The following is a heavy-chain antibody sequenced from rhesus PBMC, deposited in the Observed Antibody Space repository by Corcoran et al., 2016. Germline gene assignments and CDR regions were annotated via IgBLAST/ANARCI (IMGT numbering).Heavy chain of an antibody. V-gene: IGHV4-106*01. CDR2: IYGSGGGT. J-gene: IGHJ4*01. CDR3: ARDGYGYYFDY. CDR1: GGSISDDYY. D-gene: IGHD3-9*01. Sequence: QVQLQESGPGLVKPSETLSLTCAVSGGSISDDYYWSWIRQPPGKGLEWIGYIYGSGGGTNYNPTLKNRVTISIDTSKNQFSRKLGSVTAADTAVYYCARDGYGYYFDYWGQGVLVTVSS.